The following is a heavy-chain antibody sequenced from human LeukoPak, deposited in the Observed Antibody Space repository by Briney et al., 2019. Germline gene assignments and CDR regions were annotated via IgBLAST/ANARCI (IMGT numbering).Heavy chain of an antibody. CDR3: ARGRIAVAGEDWFDP. D-gene: IGHD6-19*01. CDR2: ISYDGSNK. Sequence: GRSLRLSCAASGFTFSSYAMHWVRQAPGRGLEWVAVISYDGSNKYYADSVKGRFTISRDNSKNTLYLQMNSLRAEDTAVYYCARGRIAVAGEDWFDPWGQGTLVTVSS. V-gene: IGHV3-30*01. J-gene: IGHJ5*02. CDR1: GFTFSSYA.